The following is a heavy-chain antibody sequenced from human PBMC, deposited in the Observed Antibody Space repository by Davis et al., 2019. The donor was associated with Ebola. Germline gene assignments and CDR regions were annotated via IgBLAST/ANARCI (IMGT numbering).Heavy chain of an antibody. J-gene: IGHJ4*02. CDR3: ARHALSLGGRDFDY. D-gene: IGHD2-15*01. CDR1: GFTFRNAW. CDR2: IKQDGSEK. V-gene: IGHV3-7*01. Sequence: GESLKISCVASGFTFRNAWMSWVRQAPGKGLEWVASIKQDGSEKYHVDSVRGRFTISRDNAKNSLYLQINSLRAEDTAVYHCARHALSLGGRDFDYWGQGTLVAVSS.